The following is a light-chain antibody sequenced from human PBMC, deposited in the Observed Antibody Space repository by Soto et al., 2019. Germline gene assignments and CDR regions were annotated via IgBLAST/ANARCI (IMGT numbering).Light chain of an antibody. J-gene: IGKJ2*01. CDR3: QQYDTSPVT. Sequence: EIVLTQSPDTLSLSPGERATLSCRASQNVSSSSLAWYQQKPGQAPRLLIYSASSRATGIPDRFTGSGSGTDFTLTISRLEPEDFAVYYCQQYDTSPVTSGQGTKLEIK. CDR2: SAS. CDR1: QNVSSSS. V-gene: IGKV3-20*01.